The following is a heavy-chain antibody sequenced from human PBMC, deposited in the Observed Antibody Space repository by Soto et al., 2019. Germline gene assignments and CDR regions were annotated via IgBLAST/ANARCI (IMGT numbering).Heavy chain of an antibody. V-gene: IGHV1-18*04. Sequence: AALEVSCKASGYTFSDCYLRWVRQAPGQGPEWMGWISADNGDTRLSQNVQGRLTLTTDTSTNTAYMDLRSLSPDDTAVYYCARDRSYYYETSGYPFDYWGQGTQVPVSS. CDR1: GYTFSDCY. CDR3: ARDRSYYYETSGYPFDY. CDR2: ISADNGDT. D-gene: IGHD3-22*01. J-gene: IGHJ4*02.